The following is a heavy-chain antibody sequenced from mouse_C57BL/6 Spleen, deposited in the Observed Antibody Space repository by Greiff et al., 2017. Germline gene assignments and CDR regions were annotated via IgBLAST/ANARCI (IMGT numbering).Heavy chain of an antibody. CDR1: GYTFTSYW. CDR2: IDPSDSYT. V-gene: IGHV1-69*01. Sequence: QVQLQQPGAELVMPGASVKLSCKASGYTFTSYWMHWVKQRPGQGLEWIGEIDPSDSYTNYTQKFKGKSTLTVDKSSSTAYMQLSSLTSEDSAIYYCARSGDYAFAYWGQGTLVTVSA. J-gene: IGHJ3*01. CDR3: ARSGDYAFAY. D-gene: IGHD2-4*01.